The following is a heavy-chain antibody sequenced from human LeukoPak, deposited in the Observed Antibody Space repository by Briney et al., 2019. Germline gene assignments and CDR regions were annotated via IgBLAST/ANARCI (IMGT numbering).Heavy chain of an antibody. V-gene: IGHV4-4*02. CDR2: MYLSGTT. D-gene: IGHD3-3*01. CDR3: ARVQLRFSPFDP. Sequence: SETLSLTCTVSGDSINSLDLWSWVRQPPGKGLGWIGEMYLSGTTHSNPSVKSRVTISIDKSKNQFFLNLSSVTAADTAVYYCARVQLRFSPFDPWGQGTPVTVSS. CDR1: GDSINSLDL. J-gene: IGHJ5*02.